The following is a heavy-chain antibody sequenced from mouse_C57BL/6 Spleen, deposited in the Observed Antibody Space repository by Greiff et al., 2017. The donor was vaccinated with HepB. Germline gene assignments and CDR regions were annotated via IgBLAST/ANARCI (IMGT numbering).Heavy chain of an antibody. CDR1: GFTFSDAW. Sequence: DVMLVESGGGLVQPGGSMKLSCAASGFTFSDAWMDWVRQSPEKGLEWVAEIRNKANNHATYYAESVKGRFTISRDDSKSSVYLQMNSLRAEDTGIYYCTRGLLRGYFDYWGQGTTLTVSS. CDR2: IRNKANNHAT. V-gene: IGHV6-6*01. CDR3: TRGLLRGYFDY. D-gene: IGHD2-3*01. J-gene: IGHJ2*01.